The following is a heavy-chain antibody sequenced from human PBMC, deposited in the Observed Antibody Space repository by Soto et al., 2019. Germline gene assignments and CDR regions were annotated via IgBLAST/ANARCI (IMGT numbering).Heavy chain of an antibody. CDR1: GFTVSSNY. CDR2: IYSGGST. V-gene: IGHV3-66*01. CDR3: ARDREYSFFDP. J-gene: IGHJ5*02. Sequence: PGGSLRLSCAASGFTVSSNYMSWVRQAPGKGLEWVSVIYSGGSTYYADSVKGRFTISRDNSKNTLYLQMNSLRAEDTAVYYCARDREYSFFDPWGQGTLVTVSS. D-gene: IGHD6-6*01.